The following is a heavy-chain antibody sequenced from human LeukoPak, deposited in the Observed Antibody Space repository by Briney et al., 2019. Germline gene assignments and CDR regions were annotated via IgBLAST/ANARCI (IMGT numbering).Heavy chain of an antibody. J-gene: IGHJ1*01. CDR2: IRNDGSNK. V-gene: IGHV3-30*02. Sequence: PGGSLRLSCAASGFTFSSYGMHWVRQAPGKGLEWVAFIRNDGSNKYYANSGEGRFTISRDNSKNTLYLQMKSLRVEATAVYYCAKGSCSSASCYSWAYFQHWGQGTLVTVSS. D-gene: IGHD2-2*01. CDR1: GFTFSSYG. CDR3: AKGSCSSASCYSWAYFQH.